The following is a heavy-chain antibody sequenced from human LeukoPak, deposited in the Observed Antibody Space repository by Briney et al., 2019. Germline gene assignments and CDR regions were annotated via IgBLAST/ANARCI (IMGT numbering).Heavy chain of an antibody. CDR3: ARGAPAGPNVDY. CDR2: IGSSSSHI. V-gene: IGHV3-21*01. D-gene: IGHD6-13*01. CDR1: GFTFSIYT. Sequence: GGSLRLSCAASGFTFSIYTMNWVRQAPGKGLEWVSSIGSSSSHIYYADSLKGRFTISRDNAKNSPYLQVNSLRVEDTAVYYCARGAPAGPNVDYWGQGTLVTVSS. J-gene: IGHJ4*02.